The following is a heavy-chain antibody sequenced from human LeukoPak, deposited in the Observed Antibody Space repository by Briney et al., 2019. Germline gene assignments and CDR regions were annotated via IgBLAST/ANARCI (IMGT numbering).Heavy chain of an antibody. CDR2: IYYSGNT. Sequence: PSETLSLTCTVSGGSISSSSYYWGWIRQPPGKGLEWIGSIYYSGNTYYNPSLKSRLTISVDTSKNQFSLNLSSVTAADTAVFYCARHRGVADYDSWSGYSYWYFDLWGRGTLVTVSS. J-gene: IGHJ2*01. V-gene: IGHV4-39*01. D-gene: IGHD3-3*01. CDR3: ARHRGVADYDSWSGYSYWYFDL. CDR1: GGSISSSSYY.